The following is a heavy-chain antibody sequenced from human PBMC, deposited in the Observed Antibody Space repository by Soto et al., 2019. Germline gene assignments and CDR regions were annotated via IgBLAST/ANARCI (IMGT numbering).Heavy chain of an antibody. V-gene: IGHV3-30*18. Sequence: GGSLRLSCAASGFTFSSYGMHWVRQAPGKGLEWVAVISYDGSNKYYADSVKGRFTISRDNSKNTLYLQMNSLRAEDTAVYYCAKDPNSSGWRSAFDYWGQGTLVTVSS. CDR3: AKDPNSSGWRSAFDY. D-gene: IGHD6-19*01. J-gene: IGHJ4*02. CDR1: GFTFSSYG. CDR2: ISYDGSNK.